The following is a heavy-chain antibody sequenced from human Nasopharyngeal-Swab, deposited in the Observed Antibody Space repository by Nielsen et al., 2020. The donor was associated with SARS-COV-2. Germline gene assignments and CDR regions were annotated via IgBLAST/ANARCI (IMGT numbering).Heavy chain of an antibody. J-gene: IGHJ6*03. V-gene: IGHV3-30*04. D-gene: IGHD2-8*01. CDR1: GFTFNRYA. Sequence: GESLKISCVASGFTFNRYAFHWVRQAPGKGLEWLAVVSFDGSNQHYADSVKGRFTMSRDNPSNTLYLQMNSLRAEDTAVYYCARDSPYCSNGVCFNYYYMDVWGKGTTVTVSS. CDR3: ARDSPYCSNGVCFNYYYMDV. CDR2: VSFDGSNQ.